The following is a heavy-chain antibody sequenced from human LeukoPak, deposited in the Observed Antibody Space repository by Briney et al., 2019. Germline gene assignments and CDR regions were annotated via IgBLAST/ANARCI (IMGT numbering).Heavy chain of an antibody. CDR1: GFTFSSYG. Sequence: PGRSLRLSCAASGFTFSSYGMHWVRQAPGKGLEWVAVISYDGSNKYYADSVKGRFTISRDNSKNTLYLQMNSLRAEDTAVYYCARDPYCGGDCYLFLRRFGDAFDIWGQGTMVTVSS. J-gene: IGHJ3*02. CDR2: ISYDGSNK. CDR3: ARDPYCGGDCYLFLRRFGDAFDI. D-gene: IGHD2-21*02. V-gene: IGHV3-30*03.